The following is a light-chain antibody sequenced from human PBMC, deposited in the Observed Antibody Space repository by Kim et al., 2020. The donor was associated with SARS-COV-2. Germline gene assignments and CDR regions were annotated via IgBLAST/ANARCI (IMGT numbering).Light chain of an antibody. CDR2: GAS. CDR1: QDISRW. V-gene: IGKV1-12*02. J-gene: IGKJ4*01. Sequence: DIQMTQSPSSVSASVGDRVTIACRASQDISRWLAWYQQKPGNAPKILIYGASTFQSGVPSRFSGSGSGTEFTLTIASLQPEDFATYYCQQTKDFPFIFGGGTEVEIK. CDR3: QQTKDFPFI.